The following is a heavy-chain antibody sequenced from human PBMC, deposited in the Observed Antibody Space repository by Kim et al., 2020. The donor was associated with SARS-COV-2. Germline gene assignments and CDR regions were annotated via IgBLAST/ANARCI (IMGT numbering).Heavy chain of an antibody. CDR1: GFTFSDYY. J-gene: IGHJ6*03. CDR3: ARVSHDFWSGPEEVDYYYMDV. Sequence: GGSLRLSCAASGFTFSDYYMSWIRQAPGKGLEWVSYISSSGSTIYYADSVKGRFTISRDNAKNSLYLQMNSLRAEDTAVYYCARVSHDFWSGPEEVDYYYMDVWGKGTTVTVSS. V-gene: IGHV3-11*01. CDR2: ISSSGSTI. D-gene: IGHD3-3*01.